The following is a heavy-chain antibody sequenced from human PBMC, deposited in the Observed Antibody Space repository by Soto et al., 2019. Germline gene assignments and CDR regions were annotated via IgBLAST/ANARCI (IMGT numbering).Heavy chain of an antibody. CDR3: TTDPDIVATFDY. Sequence: VQLVESGGGLVKPGGSLRLSCAASGFTFSNAWMNWVRQAPGKGLERVGRIKSKTDGGTTDYAAPVKGRFTISRDDSKNTLYMQMNSLKTEDTAVYYCTTDPDIVATFDYWGQGTLVTVSS. V-gene: IGHV3-15*07. CDR2: IKSKTDGGTT. J-gene: IGHJ4*02. CDR1: GFTFSNAW. D-gene: IGHD5-12*01.